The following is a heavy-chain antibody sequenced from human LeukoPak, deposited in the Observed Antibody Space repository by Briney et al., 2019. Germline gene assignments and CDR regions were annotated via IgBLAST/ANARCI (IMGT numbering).Heavy chain of an antibody. V-gene: IGHV1-18*01. CDR3: PRDTYQYCSGGSCYAGYFDY. J-gene: IGHJ4*02. CDR1: GYTFTSYG. Sequence: ASVKVSCKASGYTFTSYGISWVRQAAGQGLEWMGWISAYNGNTNYGQKRQGRVTITTDTSTSTAYMGLRSQETDDTSVYYCPRDTYQYCSGGSCYAGYFDYWGQGTLVTVSS. CDR2: ISAYNGNT. D-gene: IGHD2-15*01.